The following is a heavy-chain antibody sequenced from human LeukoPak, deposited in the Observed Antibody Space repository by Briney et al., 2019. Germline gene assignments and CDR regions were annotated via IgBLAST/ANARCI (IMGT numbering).Heavy chain of an antibody. CDR3: ARSSPENYYYYYMDV. CDR1: GFTFSNYW. V-gene: IGHV3-7*01. J-gene: IGHJ6*03. CDR2: IKQDGSEK. D-gene: IGHD6-6*01. Sequence: GGSLRLPCAASGFTFSNYWMSWVRQAPGKGLEWVANIKQDGSEKYYVDSVKGRFTISRDNAKNSLYLQMNSLRAEDTAVYYCARSSPENYYYYYMDVWGKGTTVTVSS.